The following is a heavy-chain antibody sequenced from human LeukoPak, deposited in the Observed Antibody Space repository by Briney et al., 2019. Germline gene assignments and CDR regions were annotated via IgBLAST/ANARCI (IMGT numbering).Heavy chain of an antibody. D-gene: IGHD6-13*01. CDR2: IYYSGST. CDR1: GGSISSSSYY. Sequence: SETLSLTCTVSGGSISSSSYYWGWIRQPPGKGLEWIGSIYYSGSTYYNPSLESRVTISVDTSKNQFPLKLSSVTAADTAVYYCAGGSSSWYVENYWGQGTLVTVSS. V-gene: IGHV4-39*01. J-gene: IGHJ4*02. CDR3: AGGSSSWYVENY.